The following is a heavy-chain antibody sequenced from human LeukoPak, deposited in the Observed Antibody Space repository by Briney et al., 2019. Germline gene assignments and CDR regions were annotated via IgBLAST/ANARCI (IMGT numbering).Heavy chain of an antibody. D-gene: IGHD6-13*01. Sequence: SETLSLTCALYGGSFSGYYWSWIRQPPGKGLKWIGEINHSGSTNYNPSLKSRVTISVDTSKNQFSLKLSSVTAADTAVYYCARRGGYSSSRPRYFDYWGQGTLVTVSS. CDR1: GGSFSGYY. CDR3: ARRGGYSSSRPRYFDY. V-gene: IGHV4-34*01. J-gene: IGHJ4*02. CDR2: INHSGST.